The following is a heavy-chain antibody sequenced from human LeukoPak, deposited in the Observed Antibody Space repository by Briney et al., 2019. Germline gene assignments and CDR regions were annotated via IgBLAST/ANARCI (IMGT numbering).Heavy chain of an antibody. V-gene: IGHV3-33*06. D-gene: IGHD4-17*01. J-gene: IGHJ5*02. CDR2: VWYDGSNQ. CDR3: AKDREAGRPTVTTPFCFDP. Sequence: PGRSLRLSCAASGFTFSSHGMHWVRQAPGKGLEWVAVVWYDGSNQSYADSVKGRFTISRDNSKNTLYLQMNSLRAEDTAVYYCAKDREAGRPTVTTPFCFDPWGQGTLVTVSS. CDR1: GFTFSSHG.